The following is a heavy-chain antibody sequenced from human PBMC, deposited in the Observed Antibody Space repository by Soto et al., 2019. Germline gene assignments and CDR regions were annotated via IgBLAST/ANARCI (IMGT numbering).Heavy chain of an antibody. CDR1: GGSISSGGYY. CDR2: IYYSGST. CDR3: ARVYCSSTSCYSVGGDYVYSVYFDY. J-gene: IGHJ4*02. D-gene: IGHD2-2*02. Sequence: QVQLQESGPGLVKPSQTLSLTCTVSGGSISSGGYYWSWIRQHPGKGLEWIGYIYYSGSTYYNPSLKSRVTISVDTSKIQFSLKLSSVTAADTAVYYCARVYCSSTSCYSVGGDYVYSVYFDYWGQGTLVTVSS. V-gene: IGHV4-31*03.